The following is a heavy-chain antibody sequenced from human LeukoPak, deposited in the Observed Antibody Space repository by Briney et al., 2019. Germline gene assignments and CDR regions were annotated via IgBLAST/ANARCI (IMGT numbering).Heavy chain of an antibody. J-gene: IGHJ4*02. CDR2: ISGSGGST. D-gene: IGHD2-2*01. CDR1: GFTFSSYA. V-gene: IGHV3-23*01. CDR3: AKNRLGYCSSTSCSLPLDY. Sequence: GGSLRLSCAASGFTFSSYAMSWVRQAPGKGLEWVSAISGSGGSTYYADSVKGRFTISRDNSKNTLYLQMNSLRAEDTAVYYCAKNRLGYCSSTSCSLPLDYWGQGTLVTVSS.